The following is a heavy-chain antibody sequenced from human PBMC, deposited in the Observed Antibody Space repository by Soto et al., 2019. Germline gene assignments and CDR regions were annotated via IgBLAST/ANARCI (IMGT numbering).Heavy chain of an antibody. CDR3: ARKMADR. CDR1: GFTFSSNW. Sequence: ESGGGLVQPGGSLRLSCAASGFTFSSNWMSWVRQAPGKGLEWVANIKQDGSEKYYVDSVKGRFTISRDNAKNSLYLQMNSLRAEDTAVYYCARKMADRWGQGTMVTVSS. V-gene: IGHV3-7*01. D-gene: IGHD6-19*01. CDR2: IKQDGSEK. J-gene: IGHJ3*01.